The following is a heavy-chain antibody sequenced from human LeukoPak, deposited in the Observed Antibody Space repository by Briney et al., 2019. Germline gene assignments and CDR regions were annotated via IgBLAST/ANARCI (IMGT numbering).Heavy chain of an antibody. J-gene: IGHJ5*02. CDR1: GGSFSGYY. CDR2: INHSGST. D-gene: IGHD3-22*01. Sequence: SETLSLTCAVYGGSFSGYYWSWIRQPPGKGLEWIGEINHSGSTNYNPSLKSRVTISVDTSKNQFSLKLSSVTAADTAVYYCARGGDYYDSSSHSNWFDPWGQGTLVTVSS. V-gene: IGHV4-34*01. CDR3: ARGGDYYDSSSHSNWFDP.